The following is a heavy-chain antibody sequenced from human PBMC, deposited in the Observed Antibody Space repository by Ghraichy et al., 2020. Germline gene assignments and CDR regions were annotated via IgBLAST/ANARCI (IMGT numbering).Heavy chain of an antibody. CDR3: VKGPTGGQDCWSGSFNI. Sequence: SETLSLTCALFGGSVTSSSGSSWSWVRQSPGRGLQWLGYIFQSGSTYYSPSLNSRITVSLDRSKNEVYLSLNSVTAAATAVYYCVKGPTGGQDCWSGSFNIWGQGITVTVS. CDR2: IFQSGST. J-gene: IGHJ6*02. V-gene: IGHV4-30-2*06. D-gene: IGHD3-3*01. CDR1: GGSVTSSSGSS.